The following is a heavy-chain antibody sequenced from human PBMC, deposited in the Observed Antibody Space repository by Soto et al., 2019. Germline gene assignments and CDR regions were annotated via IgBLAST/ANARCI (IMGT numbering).Heavy chain of an antibody. J-gene: IGHJ4*02. CDR3: ARLGPRIQPWVHVGYFDY. CDR2: VNHSGST. Sequence: SETLSLTYAVYGGSFSCYDWSWIRQPAGKWLEWIEEVNHSGSTNYPPPLKSRVTISVDTSKNQFSLKLRSVTAADTAVYYCARLGPRIQPWVHVGYFDYSGQGTLVTVSS. CDR1: GGSFSCYD. V-gene: IGHV4-34*01. D-gene: IGHD5-18*01.